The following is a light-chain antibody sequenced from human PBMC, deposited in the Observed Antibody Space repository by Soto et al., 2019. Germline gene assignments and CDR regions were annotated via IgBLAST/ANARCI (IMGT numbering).Light chain of an antibody. CDR1: QSISSW. CDR3: QQYNNYPWT. CDR2: QAS. V-gene: IGKV1-5*03. Sequence: DIQMTQSPSTLSASVGDRVTITCRASQSISSWLAWYQQKPGKAPKLLSYQASSLESGVPSRFSGSGSGTEFTLTISSLQPDDFATYYCQQYNNYPWTFGQGTKVEIK. J-gene: IGKJ1*01.